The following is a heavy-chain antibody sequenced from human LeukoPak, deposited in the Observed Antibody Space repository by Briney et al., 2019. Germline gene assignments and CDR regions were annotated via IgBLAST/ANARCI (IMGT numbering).Heavy chain of an antibody. D-gene: IGHD3-10*01. V-gene: IGHV4-59*01. CDR3: ARVYRITMVRGVIQAWFDP. CDR2: IYYSGST. CDR1: GGSISSYY. Sequence: SETLSLTRTVSGGSISSYYWSWIRQPPGKGLEWIGYIYYSGSTNYNPSLKSRVTISVDTSKNQFSLKLSSVTAADTAVYYCARVYRITMVRGVIQAWFDPWGQGTLVTVSS. J-gene: IGHJ5*02.